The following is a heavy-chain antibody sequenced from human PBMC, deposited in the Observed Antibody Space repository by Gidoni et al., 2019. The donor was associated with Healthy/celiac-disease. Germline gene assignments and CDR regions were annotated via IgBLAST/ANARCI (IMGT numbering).Heavy chain of an antibody. Sequence: EVQLVASGGGLTQPGGSLRPPCAASGFPVSSNYMSWVRQVPGKGLEWVSVICSGGSTYYADSVKGRFTISRDNSKNTLYLQMNSLRAEDTAVYYCARGRRDGYNRADAFDIWGQGTMVTVSS. D-gene: IGHD5-12*01. J-gene: IGHJ3*02. V-gene: IGHV3-53*01. CDR1: GFPVSSNY. CDR3: ARGRRDGYNRADAFDI. CDR2: ICSGGST.